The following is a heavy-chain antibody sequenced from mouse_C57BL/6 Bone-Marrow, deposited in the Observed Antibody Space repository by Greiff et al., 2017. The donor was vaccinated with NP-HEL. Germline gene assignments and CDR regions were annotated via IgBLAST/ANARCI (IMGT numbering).Heavy chain of an antibody. V-gene: IGHV1-26*01. CDR3: ARVRVYYGNHVIWFAY. CDR2: INPNNGGT. J-gene: IGHJ3*01. CDR1: GYTFTDYY. Sequence: VQLQQSGPELVKPGASVKISCKASGYTFTDYYMNWVKQSHGKSLEWIGDINPNNGGTSYNQKFKGKATLTVDKSSSTAYMELRSLTSEDSAVYYCARVRVYYGNHVIWFAYWGQGTLVTVSA. D-gene: IGHD2-1*01.